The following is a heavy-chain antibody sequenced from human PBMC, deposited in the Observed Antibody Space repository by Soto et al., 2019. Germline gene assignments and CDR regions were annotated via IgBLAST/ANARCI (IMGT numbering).Heavy chain of an antibody. CDR3: ARGITMIGNWFDP. D-gene: IGHD3-22*01. Sequence: SSETLCLTCTVSDGSISNFYWSWIRQPPGKGLEWIGYIYYSGSTNYNPSLKSRVTISVDTSKNQFSLKLSSVTAADTAVYYCARGITMIGNWFDPWGQGTLVTVSS. CDR2: IYYSGST. V-gene: IGHV4-59*01. CDR1: DGSISNFY. J-gene: IGHJ5*02.